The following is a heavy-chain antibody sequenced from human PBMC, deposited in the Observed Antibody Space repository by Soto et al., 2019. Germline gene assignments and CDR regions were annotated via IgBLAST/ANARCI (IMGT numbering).Heavy chain of an antibody. CDR3: ARDYWSGDRYYYGMDV. D-gene: IGHD3-3*01. J-gene: IGHJ6*02. V-gene: IGHV1-2*02. CDR1: GYTFTGYY. CDR2: INPNSGGP. Sequence: ASVKVSCKASGYTFTGYYMHWVRQAPGQRLEWMGYINPNSGGPNYAQKFQGRVTMTRDTSISTAYMELSRLRSDDTAVYFCARDYWSGDRYYYGMDVWGQGTTLPVS.